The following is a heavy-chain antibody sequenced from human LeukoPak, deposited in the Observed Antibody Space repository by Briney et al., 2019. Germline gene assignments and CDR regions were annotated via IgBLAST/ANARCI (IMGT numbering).Heavy chain of an antibody. Sequence: GGSLRLSCAASGFTFTSYSMNWVRQAPGKWLEWVSSISSSGNYIYYADSVKGRFTISRDNARNSLYLQMNSLRAEDTAVYYCARGGRGTIIMIVVAALDYWGQGTLVTVSS. CDR1: GFTFTSYS. D-gene: IGHD3-22*01. CDR3: ARGGRGTIIMIVVAALDY. CDR2: ISSSGNYI. V-gene: IGHV3-21*01. J-gene: IGHJ4*02.